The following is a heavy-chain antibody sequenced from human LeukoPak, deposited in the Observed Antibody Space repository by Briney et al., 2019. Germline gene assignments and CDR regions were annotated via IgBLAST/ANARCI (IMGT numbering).Heavy chain of an antibody. CDR2: MSDSGST. CDR1: GGSISTSNHY. V-gene: IGHV4-39*07. D-gene: IGHD6-13*01. CDR3: ARGLSIAAGAN. J-gene: IGHJ4*02. Sequence: SETLSLTCTVSGGSISTSNHYCGWIRQPPGQGLEWIGSMSDSGSTYYNPSLNSRVTISKDTSKNQSFLKVRSVTAADTAVYYCARGLSIAAGANWGQGTLVTVSS.